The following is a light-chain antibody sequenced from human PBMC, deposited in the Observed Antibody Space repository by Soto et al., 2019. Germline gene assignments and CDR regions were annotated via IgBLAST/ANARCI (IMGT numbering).Light chain of an antibody. CDR1: SSDVGAYNY. CDR2: DVS. J-gene: IGLJ3*02. CDR3: CSYAGSYSWV. V-gene: IGLV2-11*01. Sequence: QSALTQPPSVSGSPGQSVTISCTGTSSDVGAYNYVSWYQQHPGKAPKLMIYDVSQRPSGVPDRFSGSKSGNTASLTISGLQADDDGDYFCCSYAGSYSWVFGGGTKVTVL.